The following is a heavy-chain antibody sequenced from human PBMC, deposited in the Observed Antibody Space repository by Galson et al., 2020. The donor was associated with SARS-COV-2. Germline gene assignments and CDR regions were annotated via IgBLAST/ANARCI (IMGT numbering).Heavy chain of an antibody. V-gene: IGHV1-18*01. Sequence: ASVKVSCKASGYTFTSYGISWVRQAPGQGLEWMGWISAYNGNTNYAQKLQDSVTMTTDTSTSTAYMELRSLRSDDTAVYYCAILPSDSGYDYWYYYYGMYVWSQGTTVTVSS. CDR3: AILPSDSGYDYWYYYYGMYV. CDR2: ISAYNGNT. CDR1: GYTFTSYG. J-gene: IGHJ6*02. D-gene: IGHD5-12*01.